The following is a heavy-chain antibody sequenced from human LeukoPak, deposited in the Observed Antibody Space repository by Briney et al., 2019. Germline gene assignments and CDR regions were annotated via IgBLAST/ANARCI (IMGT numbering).Heavy chain of an antibody. CDR1: GFTFSSYG. Sequence: GRSLRLSCAASGFTFSSYGMHWVRQAPGKGLEWVAVISYDGSNKYYADSVKGRFTISRDNAKNSLYLQMNSLRAEDTAVYYCARGSDYFDCWGQGTLVTVSS. CDR2: ISYDGSNK. V-gene: IGHV3-30*03. CDR3: ARGSDYFDC. J-gene: IGHJ4*02.